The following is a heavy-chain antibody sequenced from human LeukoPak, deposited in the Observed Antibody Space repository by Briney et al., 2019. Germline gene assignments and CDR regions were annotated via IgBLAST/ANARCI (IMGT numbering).Heavy chain of an antibody. V-gene: IGHV3-30*02. CDR1: GFTFSGHG. Sequence: PGGSLRLSCATSGFTFSGHGMHWVRQAPGKGLECVASIRYDGIDKYYSESVKGRFTISKDNTKNTLYLYMNSLRPEDTAVYYCARDTVGATRGDAFDIWGQGTMVTVSS. J-gene: IGHJ3*02. CDR3: ARDTVGATRGDAFDI. CDR2: IRYDGIDK. D-gene: IGHD1-26*01.